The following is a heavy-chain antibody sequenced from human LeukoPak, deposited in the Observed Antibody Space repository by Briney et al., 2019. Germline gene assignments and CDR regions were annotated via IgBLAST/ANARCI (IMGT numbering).Heavy chain of an antibody. J-gene: IGHJ3*02. Sequence: SETLSLTCTVSGGSISSGDYYRSWIRQPPGKGLEWIGYIYYSGSTYYNPSLKSRVTISVDTSKNQFSLKLSSVTAADTAVYYCARDPYRATTALDAFDIWGQGTMVTVSS. CDR2: IYYSGST. CDR1: GGSISSGDYY. V-gene: IGHV4-30-4*08. D-gene: IGHD1-26*01. CDR3: ARDPYRATTALDAFDI.